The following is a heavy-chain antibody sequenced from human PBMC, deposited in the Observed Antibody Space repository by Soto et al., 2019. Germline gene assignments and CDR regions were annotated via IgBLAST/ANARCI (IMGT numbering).Heavy chain of an antibody. CDR2: ISYDGSNK. Sequence: GGSLRLSCAASGFTFSSYGMHWVRQAPGKGLEWVAVISYDGSNKYYADSVKGRFTISRDNSKNTLYLQMNSLRAEDTAVYYCAKDRLQLNPILGYWGQGTLVTVSS. V-gene: IGHV3-30*18. CDR1: GFTFSSYG. J-gene: IGHJ4*02. D-gene: IGHD5-12*01. CDR3: AKDRLQLNPILGY.